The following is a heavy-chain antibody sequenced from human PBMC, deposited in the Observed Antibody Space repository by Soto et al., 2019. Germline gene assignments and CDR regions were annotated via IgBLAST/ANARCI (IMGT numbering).Heavy chain of an antibody. V-gene: IGHV1-69*05. J-gene: IGHJ4*02. CDR1: GGTFSSYA. Sequence: SVKVSCKASGGTFSSYAISWVRQAPGQGLEWMGGIIPIFGTANYAQKFQGRVTITRDTSASTAYMELSSLTSEDTAVYYCARVGAPTTDALDYWGQGTLVTVSS. CDR2: IIPIFGTA. D-gene: IGHD4-17*01. CDR3: ARVGAPTTDALDY.